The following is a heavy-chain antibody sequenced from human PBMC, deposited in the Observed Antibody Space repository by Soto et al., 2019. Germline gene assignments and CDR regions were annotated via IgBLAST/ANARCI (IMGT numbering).Heavy chain of an antibody. Sequence: QLHLQESGPGLVKPSETLSLTCTVSGGSISSSSYYWGWIRQPPGKGLEWIGSIYYSGSTYYNQCLKSRVTISVDTSKNQFSLKPSSVTAADTAVYYCARPRGGAKRTEDDAFDIWGQGTMVTVSS. CDR2: IYYSGST. CDR1: GGSISSSSYY. V-gene: IGHV4-39*01. J-gene: IGHJ3*02. CDR3: ARPRGGAKRTEDDAFDI. D-gene: IGHD5-12*01.